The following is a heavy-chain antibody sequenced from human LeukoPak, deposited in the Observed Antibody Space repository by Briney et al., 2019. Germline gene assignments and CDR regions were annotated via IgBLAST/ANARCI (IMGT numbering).Heavy chain of an antibody. J-gene: IGHJ4*02. CDR1: GGSISSGGYS. D-gene: IGHD3-22*01. V-gene: IGHV4-30-2*01. Sequence: SQTLSLTCAVSGGSISSGGYSWSWIRQPPGKGLEWIGYIYHSGSTYYNPSLKSRVTISVDTSKNQFSLKLSSVTAADTAVYYCARGDYYDSSGYYPDFIYWGQGTLVTVSS. CDR2: IYHSGST. CDR3: ARGDYYDSSGYYPDFIY.